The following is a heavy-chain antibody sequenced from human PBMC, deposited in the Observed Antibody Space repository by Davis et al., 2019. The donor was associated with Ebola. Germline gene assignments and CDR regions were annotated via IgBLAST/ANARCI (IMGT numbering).Heavy chain of an antibody. CDR1: GFTFDDYT. CDR2: ITRDGGSI. J-gene: IGHJ4*02. V-gene: IGHV3-43*01. D-gene: IGHD6-19*01. Sequence: GGSLRLSCAASGFTFDDYTMYWVRQTPGKGLEWVSLITRDGGSIYYADSVKGRFTIARDNSMNSLYLQMSSLRTEDTALYYCARAGAQWVIYYYLDYWSQGTQVTVSS. CDR3: ARAGAQWVIYYYLDY.